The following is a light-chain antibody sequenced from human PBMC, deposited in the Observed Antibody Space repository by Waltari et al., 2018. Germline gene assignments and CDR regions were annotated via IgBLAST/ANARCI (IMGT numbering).Light chain of an antibody. CDR1: SSDVGSYNL. V-gene: IGLV2-23*02. CDR2: EVS. CDR3: CSYAGSGVV. Sequence: TISCTGTSSDVGSYNLVSWYQPHPGKAPKLMIYEVSKRPSGVSNRFSGSKSGNTASLTISGLQAEDEADYYCCSYAGSGVVFGGGTKLTVL. J-gene: IGLJ2*01.